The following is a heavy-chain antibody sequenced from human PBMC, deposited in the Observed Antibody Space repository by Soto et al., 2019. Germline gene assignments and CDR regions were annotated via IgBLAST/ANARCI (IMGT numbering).Heavy chain of an antibody. CDR3: ATVDITGNMRRLFPY. CDR1: GLTFSNYW. Sequence: PGGSLRLSCAASGLTFSNYWMSWVRQAPGKGLECVANIKHDGSEKSYADSVRGRFTISRDNARNSLSLQMSSLRAEDTAMYYCATVDITGNMRRLFPYWGQGTLVTVSS. J-gene: IGHJ4*02. CDR2: IKHDGSEK. D-gene: IGHD1-20*01. V-gene: IGHV3-7*05.